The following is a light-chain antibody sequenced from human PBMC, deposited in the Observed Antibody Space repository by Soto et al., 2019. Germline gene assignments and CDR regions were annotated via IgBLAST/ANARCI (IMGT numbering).Light chain of an antibody. J-gene: IGKJ4*01. Sequence: VLTQSPDTLSLSPGERATLSCRASQDVGKFLVWYHQKPGLSPSLVIYEASKRATDIPDRFSGSGSGTAFTLTINRLEPEDVDFYYCQQRNSWPLTFGGGTKVELK. V-gene: IGKV3-11*01. CDR1: QDVGKF. CDR2: EAS. CDR3: QQRNSWPLT.